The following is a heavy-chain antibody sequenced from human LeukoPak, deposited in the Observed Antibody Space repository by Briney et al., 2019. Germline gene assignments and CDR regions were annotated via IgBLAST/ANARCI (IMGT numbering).Heavy chain of an antibody. CDR3: ARLNYYDSSGYYQNEALDF. Sequence: PSETLSLTCVVYGGSFSDYYWSWIRQPPGKGLEWIGEVNHSGSTNYNPSLTSRVTMSVDTSKNQFSLKLTSVTAADTAKYYCARLNYYDSSGYYQNEALDFWGQGTMVAVSS. CDR2: VNHSGST. J-gene: IGHJ3*01. V-gene: IGHV4-34*01. CDR1: GGSFSDYY. D-gene: IGHD3-22*01.